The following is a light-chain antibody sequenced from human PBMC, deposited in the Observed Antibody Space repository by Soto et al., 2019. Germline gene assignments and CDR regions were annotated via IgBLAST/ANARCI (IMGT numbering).Light chain of an antibody. V-gene: IGKV4-1*01. CDR1: QSVLYSSSNKNY. CDR3: QQYYSTPLT. J-gene: IGKJ4*01. CDR2: WAS. Sequence: DIVMTQSPDSLAVSLGERATLNCKSSQSVLYSSSNKNYLAWYQQKPGQPPKLLIYWASTRESGVPDRFSGSGSGTDFTLTISGLQAEDVAVYYCQQYYSTPLTFGGGTKVEIK.